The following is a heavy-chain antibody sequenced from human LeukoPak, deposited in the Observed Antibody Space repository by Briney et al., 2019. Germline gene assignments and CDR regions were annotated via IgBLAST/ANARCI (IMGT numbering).Heavy chain of an antibody. CDR2: ISWDGGRT. J-gene: IGHJ4*02. Sequence: GGSLRLSCAASGFTFDDYAMHWVRHAPGKGLEWVSLISWDGGRTYYADSVKGRFTISRDNSKNSLYLQMNSLRAEDTALCYCAKDKFDGSGSYYFDYWGQGTLVTVSS. D-gene: IGHD3-10*01. V-gene: IGHV3-43D*03. CDR1: GFTFDDYA. CDR3: AKDKFDGSGSYYFDY.